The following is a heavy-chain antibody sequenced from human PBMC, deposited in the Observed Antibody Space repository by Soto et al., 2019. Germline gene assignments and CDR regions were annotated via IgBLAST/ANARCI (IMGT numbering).Heavy chain of an antibody. CDR1: GYTFTSYG. Sequence: AASVKVSCKASGYTFTSYGISWVRQAPGQGLEWMGWISAYNGNTNYAQKFQGRVTITADESTNIVYMDVTSLRSEDTAVYYCARGDATKIVVTTYYAMDVWGQGTTVTVSS. CDR3: ARGDATKIVVTTYYAMDV. D-gene: IGHD4-17*01. CDR2: ISAYNGNT. J-gene: IGHJ6*02. V-gene: IGHV1-18*01.